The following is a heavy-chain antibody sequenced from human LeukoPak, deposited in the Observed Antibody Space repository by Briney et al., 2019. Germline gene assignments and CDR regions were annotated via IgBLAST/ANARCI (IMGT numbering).Heavy chain of an antibody. CDR1: GFSLSTVGVG. V-gene: IGHV2-5*01. CDR2: IYWNGDK. D-gene: IGHD4-17*01. CDR3: AHRRDYGDSSY. Sequence: SGPTLVNPTQTLTLTCTFSGFSLSTVGVGVDWVRQPPGEALEWLALIYWNGDKRYSPSLKSRLTITKDTSKNQVVLTMTNMDPVDTATYYCAHRRDYGDSSYWGQGTLVTVSS. J-gene: IGHJ4*02.